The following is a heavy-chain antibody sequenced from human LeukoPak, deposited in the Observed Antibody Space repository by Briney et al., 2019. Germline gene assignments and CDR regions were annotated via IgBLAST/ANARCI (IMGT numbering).Heavy chain of an antibody. J-gene: IGHJ5*02. D-gene: IGHD3-10*01. CDR2: ISAYNGNT. CDR1: GYTFTSYG. Sequence: ASVKVSCKASGYTFTSYGISWVRQAPGQGLEWMGWISAYNGNTNYAQKLQGRVTMTTDTSTSTAYMELRSLRSDDTAVYYCARERVRFGELLGRWFDPWGQGTLVTVSS. CDR3: ARERVRFGELLGRWFDP. V-gene: IGHV1-18*01.